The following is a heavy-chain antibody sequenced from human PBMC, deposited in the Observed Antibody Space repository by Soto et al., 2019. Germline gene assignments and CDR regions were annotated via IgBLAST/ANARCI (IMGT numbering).Heavy chain of an antibody. CDR1: GFTFSNAW. J-gene: IGHJ4*02. Sequence: GGSLRLSCAASGFTFSNAWINWVRQTPGRGLEWVGRVKSKNDGGTTDFAAPVKGRFAISRDDSKNTLYLQMNSLRAEDTAVYYCAKDAFVLLWFGELNRTYYFDYWGQGTLVTVSS. CDR3: AKDAFVLLWFGELNRTYYFDY. V-gene: IGHV3-15*07. CDR2: VKSKNDGGTT. D-gene: IGHD3-10*01.